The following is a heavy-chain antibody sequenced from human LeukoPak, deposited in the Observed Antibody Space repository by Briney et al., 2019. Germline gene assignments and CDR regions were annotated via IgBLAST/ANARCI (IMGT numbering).Heavy chain of an antibody. V-gene: IGHV4-34*01. Sequence: SETLSLTCAVYGGSFSGYYWSWIRQPPGKGLEWIGETNHSGITNYNPSLKSRGTISVDTYKNQFSLKLRSVTAGDTDVYYCARGWNQANWGKRPYFDYWGQGTLVTVSS. J-gene: IGHJ4*02. CDR3: ARGWNQANWGKRPYFDY. D-gene: IGHD7-27*01. CDR1: GGSFSGYY. CDR2: TNHSGIT.